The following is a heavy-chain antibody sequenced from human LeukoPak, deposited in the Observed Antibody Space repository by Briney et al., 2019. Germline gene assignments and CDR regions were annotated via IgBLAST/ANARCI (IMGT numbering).Heavy chain of an antibody. V-gene: IGHV4-39*01. D-gene: IGHD3-10*01. J-gene: IGHJ6*02. CDR1: GGSISSSSYY. CDR2: IYYSGST. CDR3: ARSGPYYFGSGSQSFYYYYGMDV. Sequence: SETLSLTCTVSGGSISSSSYYWGWIRQPPGKGLEWIGSIYYSGSTYYNPSLKSRVTISVDTSKNQFSLKLSSVTAADTAVYYCARSGPYYFGSGSQSFYYYYGMDVWGQGTTVTVSS.